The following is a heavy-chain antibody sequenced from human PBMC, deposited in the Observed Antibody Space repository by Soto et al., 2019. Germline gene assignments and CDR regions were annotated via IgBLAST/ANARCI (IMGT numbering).Heavy chain of an antibody. Sequence: PSETLSLTCTVSGGSVSSGSYYWSWIRQPPGKGLEWIGYIYYSGSTNYNPSLKSRVTISVDTSKSQFSLKLTSVTAADTAVYYCARGRYSGDSSDYKSPVYFDYWGQGSLVTVSS. V-gene: IGHV4-61*01. D-gene: IGHD3-22*01. CDR3: ARGRYSGDSSDYKSPVYFDY. CDR2: IYYSGST. J-gene: IGHJ4*02. CDR1: GGSVSSGSYY.